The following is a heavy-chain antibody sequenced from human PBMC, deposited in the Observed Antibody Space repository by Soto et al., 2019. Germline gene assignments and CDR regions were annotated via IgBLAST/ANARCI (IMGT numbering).Heavy chain of an antibody. CDR1: GFTFSSYG. V-gene: IGHV3-30*18. D-gene: IGHD3-22*01. Sequence: QVQLVESGGGVVQPGRSLRLSCAASGFTFSSYGMHWVRQAPGKGLEWVAVISYDGSNKYYADSVKGRFTISRDNSKNTLYLQMNSLRAEDTAVYYCAKANSDYYDSTSYFDYWGQGTLVTVSS. CDR3: AKANSDYYDSTSYFDY. J-gene: IGHJ4*02. CDR2: ISYDGSNK.